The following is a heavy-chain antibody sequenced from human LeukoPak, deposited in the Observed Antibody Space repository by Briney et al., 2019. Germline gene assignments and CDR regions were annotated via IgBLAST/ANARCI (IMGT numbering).Heavy chain of an antibody. J-gene: IGHJ3*02. CDR2: ISGSGGST. Sequence: PGGSLRLSCAASGFTFSSYAMSWVRQAPGKGLEWVSAISGSGGSTYYADSVRGRFTISRDNSKNTLYLQMNSLRAEDTAVYYCANNHAPTFSGWGRNDGFVIWGQGTMVTVSS. CDR3: ANNHAPTFSGWGRNDGFVI. CDR1: GFTFSSYA. V-gene: IGHV3-23*01. D-gene: IGHD6-19*01.